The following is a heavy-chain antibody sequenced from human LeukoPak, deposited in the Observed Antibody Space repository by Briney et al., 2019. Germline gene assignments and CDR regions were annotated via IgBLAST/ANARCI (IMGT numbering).Heavy chain of an antibody. D-gene: IGHD6-13*01. CDR1: GFTFSDYY. CDR2: IDMSGTTI. CDR3: AKDILAAGLFFDY. J-gene: IGHJ4*02. V-gene: IGHV3-11*01. Sequence: GGSLRLSCAASGFTFSDYYMGWVRQAPGKGLEWVSYIDMSGTTIYYADSVKGRFTISRDNAENSLFLQMNSLRAEDTAVYYCAKDILAAGLFFDYWGQGALVTVSS.